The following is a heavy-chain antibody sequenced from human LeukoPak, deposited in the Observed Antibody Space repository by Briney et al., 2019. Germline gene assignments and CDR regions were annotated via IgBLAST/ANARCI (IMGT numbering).Heavy chain of an antibody. V-gene: IGHV3-30-3*01. Sequence: GGSLRLSCAASGFTFSTYFMHWVRQAPGKGLEWVADIASDGSHTFYVESVKGRFTISRDNSKNTLYLQMNSLRAEDTAVYYCARDFHYGSGSYYDAFDIWGQGTMVTVSS. CDR1: GFTFSTYF. CDR2: IASDGSHT. J-gene: IGHJ3*02. D-gene: IGHD3-10*01. CDR3: ARDFHYGSGSYYDAFDI.